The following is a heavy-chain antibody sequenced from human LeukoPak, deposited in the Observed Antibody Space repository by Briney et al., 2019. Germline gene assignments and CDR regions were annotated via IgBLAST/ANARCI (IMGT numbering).Heavy chain of an antibody. CDR3: ARDPAGAARGVIYYYGMDV. V-gene: IGHV3-48*04. CDR1: GFTFSSYT. D-gene: IGHD3-10*01. Sequence: GGSLRLSCAASGFTFSSYTMSWVRQAPGKGLEWVSYISSSSSSTIYYADSVKGRFTISRDNAKNSLYLQMNSLRAEDTAVYYCARDPAGAARGVIYYYGMDVWGQGTTVTVSS. CDR2: ISSSSSSTI. J-gene: IGHJ6*02.